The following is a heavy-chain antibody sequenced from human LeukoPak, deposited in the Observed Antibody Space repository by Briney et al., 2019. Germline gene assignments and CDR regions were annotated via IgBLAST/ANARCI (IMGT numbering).Heavy chain of an antibody. CDR2: INHSGST. J-gene: IGHJ3*02. CDR3: AREGLVPHAFDI. D-gene: IGHD6-19*01. CDR1: GGSFSGFY. Sequence: SETLSLTCAVYGGSFSGFYWSWIRQPPGKGLEWIGEINHSGSTNYNPSLKSRVTISVDTSKNQFSLKLSSVTAADTAVYYCAREGLVPHAFDIWGQGTMVTVSS. V-gene: IGHV4-34*01.